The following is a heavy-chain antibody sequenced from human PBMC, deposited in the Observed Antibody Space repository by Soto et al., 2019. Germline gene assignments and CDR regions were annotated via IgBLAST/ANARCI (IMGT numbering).Heavy chain of an antibody. CDR2: IYYSGST. J-gene: IGHJ6*03. D-gene: IGHD6-6*01. CDR3: ARHIAPRRGGYYYYYMDV. V-gene: IGHV4-39*01. Sequence: QLQLQESGPGLVKPSETLSLTCTVSGGSISSSSYYWGWIRQPPGKGLEWIGSIYYSGSTYYNPYLTSRVIRSVDTSKNQFSLKLSSVTAADTAVYYCARHIAPRRGGYYYYYMDVWGKGTTVTVSS. CDR1: GGSISSSSYY.